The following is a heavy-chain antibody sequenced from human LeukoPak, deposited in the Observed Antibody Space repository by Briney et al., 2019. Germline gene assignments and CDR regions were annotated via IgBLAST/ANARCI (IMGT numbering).Heavy chain of an antibody. CDR2: ITSSSSYI. Sequence: PGGSLRLSCAASGFTFTSYNMNWVRQAPGKGLEWVSSITSSSSYIYYADSVKSRFTISRDNAKNSLYLQMNSLRAEDTAVYYCAELGITMIGGVWGKGTTVTISS. CDR1: GFTFTSYN. D-gene: IGHD3-10*02. V-gene: IGHV3-21*01. CDR3: AELGITMIGGV. J-gene: IGHJ6*04.